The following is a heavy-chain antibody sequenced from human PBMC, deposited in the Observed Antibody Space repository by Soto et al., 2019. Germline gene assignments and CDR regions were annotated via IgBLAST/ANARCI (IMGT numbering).Heavy chain of an antibody. J-gene: IGHJ4*02. CDR3: ASSIRGSYFDY. V-gene: IGHV4-39*01. Sequence: QLQLQESGPGLVKPSETLSLTCTVSGGSISSSSYYWGWIRQPPGKGLEWIGNIFYSGSTYYNPSLKSRVTMSVDTSKNQFSLKLSSVTAADTAVYYCASSIRGSYFDYWGQGTRVTVSS. D-gene: IGHD3-16*01. CDR2: IFYSGST. CDR1: GGSISSSSYY.